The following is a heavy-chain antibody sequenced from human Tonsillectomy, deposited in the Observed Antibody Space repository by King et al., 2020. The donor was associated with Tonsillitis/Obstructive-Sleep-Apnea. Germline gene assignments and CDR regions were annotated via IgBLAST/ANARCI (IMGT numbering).Heavy chain of an antibody. CDR2: IYPVDSDT. Sequence: EAQLVQSGAEVKKPGESLKIFCKGSGYSFTSYWIVWVRQMPGKGLEWVGIIYPVDSDTRYSRSFQGKVTISADKSISTAYLQWSSLKASDTAMYYCARLPYDFWSGYYTNYYYYYMDGWGKGTTVTVSS. V-gene: IGHV5-51*01. D-gene: IGHD3-3*01. CDR3: ARLPYDFWSGYYTNYYYYYMDG. J-gene: IGHJ6*03. CDR1: GYSFTSYW.